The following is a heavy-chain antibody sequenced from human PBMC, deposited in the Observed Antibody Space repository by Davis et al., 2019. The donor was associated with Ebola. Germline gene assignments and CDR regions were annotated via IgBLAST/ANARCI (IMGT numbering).Heavy chain of an antibody. J-gene: IGHJ4*02. V-gene: IGHV3-30-3*01. D-gene: IGHD3-3*01. CDR2: ISYDGTIQ. CDR1: GFSFNNYP. Sequence: PGGSLRLSCAASGFSFNNYPFHWVRQAPGKGLEWVAVISYDGTIQDYTDSVKGRFTISRDDSKNTLYLQMNSLRPEDTAVYYCAKVLRFLEWPFDYWGQGTLVTVSS. CDR3: AKVLRFLEWPFDY.